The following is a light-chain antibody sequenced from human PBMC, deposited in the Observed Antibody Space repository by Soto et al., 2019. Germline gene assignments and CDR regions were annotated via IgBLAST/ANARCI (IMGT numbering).Light chain of an antibody. Sequence: QSVLTQPASVSGSPGQSITISCTGTSSDVGGYNYVSWYQQHPGKAPKLMIYDVSNRPSGVSNRFSGSKSGNTASLTISGLQAGDEADYYCSSYTSSSTLRVFGTGTKVIVL. CDR1: SSDVGGYNY. J-gene: IGLJ1*01. CDR2: DVS. CDR3: SSYTSSSTLRV. V-gene: IGLV2-14*01.